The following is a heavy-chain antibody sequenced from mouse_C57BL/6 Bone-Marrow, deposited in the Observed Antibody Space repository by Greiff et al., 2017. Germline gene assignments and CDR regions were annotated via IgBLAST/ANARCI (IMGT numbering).Heavy chain of an antibody. Sequence: VKLQQPGAELVMPGASVKLSCKASGYTFTSYWMHWVKQRPGQGLEWIGEIDPSDSYTNYNQKFKGKSTLTVDKSSSTAYMQLSSLTSEDSAVXYCAYGSSYDYFDYWGQGTTLTVSS. V-gene: IGHV1-69*01. CDR1: GYTFTSYW. D-gene: IGHD1-1*01. CDR3: AYGSSYDYFDY. J-gene: IGHJ2*01. CDR2: IDPSDSYT.